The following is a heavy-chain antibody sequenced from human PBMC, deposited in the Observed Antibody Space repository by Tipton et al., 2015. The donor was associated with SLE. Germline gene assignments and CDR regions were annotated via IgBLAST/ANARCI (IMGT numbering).Heavy chain of an antibody. V-gene: IGHV3-43*01. J-gene: IGHJ4*02. CDR1: GFNLDDYT. CDR2: ISWDGGRT. D-gene: IGHD3-22*01. CDR3: ARDSDDDGGSGYSLDY. Sequence: VQLVQSGGVVVQPGGSLRLSCAASGFNLDDYTMHWVRQAPGKGLEWVSFISWDGGRTYYADSLKGRFTISRDISKNTLYLQMNTLRTEDTALYYCARDSDDDGGSGYSLDYWSQGTLVTVSS.